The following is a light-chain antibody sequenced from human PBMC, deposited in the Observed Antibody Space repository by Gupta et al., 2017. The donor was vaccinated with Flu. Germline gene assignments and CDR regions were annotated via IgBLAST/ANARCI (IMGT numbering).Light chain of an antibody. CDR2: DNN. CDR3: QSYDSSNRYV. V-gene: IGLV6-57*01. Sequence: VTISCTRSSGSIASNYVQWYQQHPGSSPTTIIYDNNPRPSGVADRFSGSIDTSSYAASLTISGLKTEDEADYYCQSYDSSNRYVFGTGTKVTVL. J-gene: IGLJ1*01. CDR1: SGSIASNY.